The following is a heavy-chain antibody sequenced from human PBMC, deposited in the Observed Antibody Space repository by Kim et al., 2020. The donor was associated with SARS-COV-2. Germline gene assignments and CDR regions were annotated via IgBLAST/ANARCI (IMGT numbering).Heavy chain of an antibody. CDR2: IWYDGNNR. V-gene: IGHV3-33*01. CDR3: ASFSVAFDI. Sequence: GGSLRLSCAASGFTFSTYGMHWVRQAPGKGLEWVAVIWYDGNNRYNADSVKGRFTISRDNSKNMLYLQMNSLRAEDTAGYYCASFSVAFDIWGQGTMVTVSS. CDR1: GFTFSTYG. D-gene: IGHD3-3*01. J-gene: IGHJ3*02.